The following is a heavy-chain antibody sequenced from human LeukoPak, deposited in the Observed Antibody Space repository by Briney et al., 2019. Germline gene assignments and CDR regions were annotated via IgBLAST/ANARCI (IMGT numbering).Heavy chain of an antibody. J-gene: IGHJ6*03. D-gene: IGHD3-22*01. Sequence: SETLSLTCTVSGGSISSGSYYWSWIRQPAGKGLEWIGRIYTSGSTNYNPSLKSRVTISVDTSKNQFSLKLSSVTAADTAVYYCARYYDSSGYYLGYYYYYMDVWGKGTTVTISS. CDR2: IYTSGST. CDR1: GGSISSGSYY. V-gene: IGHV4-61*02. CDR3: ARYYDSSGYYLGYYYYYMDV.